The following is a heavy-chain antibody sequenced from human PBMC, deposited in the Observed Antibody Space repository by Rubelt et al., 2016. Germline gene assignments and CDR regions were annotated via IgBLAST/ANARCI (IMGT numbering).Heavy chain of an antibody. CDR3: ARGRLTYDDYGWFDP. D-gene: IGHD4-17*01. Sequence: EVQLLESGGGLVQPGGSLRLSCAASGFTVSSNYMSWVRQAPGKGLEWVSILYAGGSTYYADSVKGRFIISRDNSKNTLYLQMNSLRVEDTAVYYGARGRLTYDDYGWFDPWGQGTLVTVSS. J-gene: IGHJ5*02. V-gene: IGHV3-66*01. CDR1: GFTVSSNY. CDR2: LYAGGST.